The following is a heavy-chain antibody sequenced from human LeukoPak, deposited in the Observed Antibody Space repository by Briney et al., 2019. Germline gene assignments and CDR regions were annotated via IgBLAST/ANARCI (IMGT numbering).Heavy chain of an antibody. Sequence: PGGSLRLSCVASGFTFSSYAMNWVRQAPGKGLEWVSAISSSDTYIYYADSVKGRFTISRDNAKNSLYLQMNSLRAEDTAVYYCAKRGIAAAASFDYWGQGTLVTVSS. CDR3: AKRGIAAAASFDY. CDR1: GFTFSSYA. J-gene: IGHJ4*02. D-gene: IGHD6-13*01. CDR2: ISSSDTYI. V-gene: IGHV3-21*01.